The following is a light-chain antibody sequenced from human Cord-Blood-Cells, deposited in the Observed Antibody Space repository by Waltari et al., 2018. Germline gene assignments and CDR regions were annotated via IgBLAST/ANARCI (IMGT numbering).Light chain of an antibody. V-gene: IGKV1-9*01. Sequence: IQLTQSPSSLSASVGDRVTITCRASQGLSRYLAWYQQKPGTAPKLLIYAASTLQSWVPSRFSGSGSGTDFSLAISSLQPEDFATYYCQQLNSYPYTFGQGTKLEIK. CDR1: QGLSRY. J-gene: IGKJ2*01. CDR2: AAS. CDR3: QQLNSYPYT.